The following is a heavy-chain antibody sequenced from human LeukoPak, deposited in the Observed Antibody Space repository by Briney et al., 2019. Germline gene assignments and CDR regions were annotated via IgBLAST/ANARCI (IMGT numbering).Heavy chain of an antibody. J-gene: IGHJ5*02. CDR1: GFTFSSYA. Sequence: QSGGSLRLSCAASGFTFSSYAMHWVRQAPGKGLEWVAVISYDGSNKYYADSVKGRFTISRDNSKNTLYLQMNSLRAEDTAVYYCARHVDSSSWYSWFDPWGQGTLVTVSS. V-gene: IGHV3-30-3*01. CDR3: ARHVDSSSWYSWFDP. D-gene: IGHD6-13*01. CDR2: ISYDGSNK.